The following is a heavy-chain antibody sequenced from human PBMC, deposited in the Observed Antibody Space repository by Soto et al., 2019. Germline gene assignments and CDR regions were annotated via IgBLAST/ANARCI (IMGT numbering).Heavy chain of an antibody. J-gene: IGHJ3*02. CDR3: ARGKFYAFDI. V-gene: IGHV4-4*02. CDR1: GGSITSNW. CDR2: IDHSGTT. Sequence: SETLSLTCAVSGGSITSNWWSWVRQPPGKGLEWIGEIDHSGTTNYNPSLNSRVTISLDRSKNQFSLRLTFVAAADTAVYFCARGKFYAFDIWGQGTMVTVSS.